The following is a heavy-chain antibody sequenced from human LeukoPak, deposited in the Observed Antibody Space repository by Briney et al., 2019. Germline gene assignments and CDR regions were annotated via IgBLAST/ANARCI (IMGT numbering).Heavy chain of an antibody. J-gene: IGHJ4*02. CDR3: AKEVRTSGRAGIFGY. D-gene: IGHD2-2*01. CDR1: GFTFSNSV. CDR2: ISIDGNGK. Sequence: LPGGSLRLSCAASGFTFSNSVMHWVRQAPGKGLEWVSGISIDGNGKYYADSVRGRITISRDNSKNTLYLEMNSLSAEDTAVYYCAKEVRTSGRAGIFGYWGQGTLVTVSS. V-gene: IGHV3-30*04.